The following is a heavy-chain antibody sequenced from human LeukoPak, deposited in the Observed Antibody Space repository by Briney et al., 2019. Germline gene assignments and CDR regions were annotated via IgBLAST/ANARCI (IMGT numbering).Heavy chain of an antibody. J-gene: IGHJ2*01. D-gene: IGHD3-3*01. CDR3: AKAGPSPGVWYSDL. CDR2: ISGSGDST. CDR1: GFTFSSYA. Sequence: GGSLRLSCAASGFTFSSYAMNWVRQAPAKGLEWVSSISGSGDSTYYADSVKGRFTIFRDNSKNTLYLQMNSLRTDDTAVYYCAKAGPSPGVWYSDLWGRGTPVTVSS. V-gene: IGHV3-23*01.